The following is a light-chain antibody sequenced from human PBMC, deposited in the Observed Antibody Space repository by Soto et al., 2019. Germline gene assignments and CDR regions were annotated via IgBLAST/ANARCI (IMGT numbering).Light chain of an antibody. J-gene: IGKJ5*01. V-gene: IGKV3-15*01. CDR1: QSISIN. Sequence: EIVLTQSPGTLSLSPLERAILSCRASQSISINLAWYQQKPGQAPRLLIYAASNRATGVPARFSGSWSGTEFTLTISSLQSEDFAVYYCQQYNNWITFGKGTRLEIK. CDR2: AAS. CDR3: QQYNNWIT.